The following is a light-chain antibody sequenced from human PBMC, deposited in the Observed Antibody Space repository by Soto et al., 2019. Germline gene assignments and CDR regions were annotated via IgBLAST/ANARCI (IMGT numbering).Light chain of an antibody. CDR1: QRVSSNY. Sequence: IALTQSPGTLSLSPGERATLSCRASQRVSSNYVAWYQHKPGQAPMLLIHGASIRATGIPDRFSGSGSGTDFTLTISRLEPEDFAVYYCHQYGTLPYAFGHGTKLQI. CDR2: GAS. CDR3: HQYGTLPYA. J-gene: IGKJ2*01. V-gene: IGKV3-20*01.